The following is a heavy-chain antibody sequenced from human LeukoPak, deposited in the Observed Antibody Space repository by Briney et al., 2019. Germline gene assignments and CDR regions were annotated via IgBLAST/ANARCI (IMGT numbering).Heavy chain of an antibody. CDR1: GYTFTGYY. D-gene: IGHD6-13*01. CDR2: INPNSGGT. CDR3: ARYSIAAAGTGKYNWFDP. J-gene: IGHJ5*02. V-gene: IGHV1-2*02. Sequence: GASVKVSCKASGYTFTGYYMHWVRQAPGQGLEWMGWINPNSGGTNYAQKFQGRVTMTRDTSISTAYMELSRLRSDDTAVYYCARYSIAAAGTGKYNWFDPWGQGTLVTVSS.